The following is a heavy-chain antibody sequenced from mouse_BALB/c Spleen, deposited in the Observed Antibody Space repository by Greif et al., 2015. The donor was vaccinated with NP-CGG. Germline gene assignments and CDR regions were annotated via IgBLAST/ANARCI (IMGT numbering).Heavy chain of an antibody. V-gene: IGHV1S130*01. CDR1: GYTFTSSW. CDR3: AGGSSPYYYAMDY. CDR2: IHPNSGNT. D-gene: IGHD1-1*01. J-gene: IGHJ4*01. Sequence: VQLQQSGSVLVRPGASVKLSCKASGYTFTSSWMHWAKQRPGQGLEWIGEIHPNSGNTNYNEKFKGKATLTVDTSSSTAYVDLSSLTSEDSAVYYCAGGSSPYYYAMDYWGQGTSVTVSS.